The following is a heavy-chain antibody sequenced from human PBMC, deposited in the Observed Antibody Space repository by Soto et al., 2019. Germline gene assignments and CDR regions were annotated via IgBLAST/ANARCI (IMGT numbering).Heavy chain of an antibody. J-gene: IGHJ6*02. CDR3: ARDVRVDTAMVPYYYYYYGMDV. CDR2: IYYSGST. Sequence: QVQLQESGPGLVKPSQTLSLTCTVSGGSISSGGYYWSWIRQHPGKGLEWIGYIYYSGSTYYNPSLKSRVTISVDTSKNQFSLKLSSVTAADTAVYYCARDVRVDTAMVPYYYYYYGMDVWGQGTTVTVSS. D-gene: IGHD5-18*01. V-gene: IGHV4-31*03. CDR1: GGSISSGGYY.